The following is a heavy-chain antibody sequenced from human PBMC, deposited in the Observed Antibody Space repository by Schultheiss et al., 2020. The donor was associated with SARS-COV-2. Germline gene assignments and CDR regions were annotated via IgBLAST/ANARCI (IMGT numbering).Heavy chain of an antibody. V-gene: IGHV4-34*01. CDR2: IDHSGST. D-gene: IGHD6-6*01. CDR1: GGSFSGYY. J-gene: IGHJ4*02. Sequence: SQTLSLTCAVYGGSFSGYYWSWIRQPPGKGLEWIGEIDHSGSTNYNPSLKSRVTISSDTSKNQFSLKLSSVTAADTAVYYCARVRIAARSNFDYWGQGTLVTVSS. CDR3: ARVRIAARSNFDY.